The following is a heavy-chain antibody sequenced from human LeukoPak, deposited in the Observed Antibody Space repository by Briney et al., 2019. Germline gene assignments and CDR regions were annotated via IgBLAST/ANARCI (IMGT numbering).Heavy chain of an antibody. CDR1: GGSFSGYY. J-gene: IGHJ5*01. Sequence: SETLSLTCAVYGGSFSGYYWSWIRQPPGKGLEWIGEINHSGSTNYNPSLKSRVTISVDTSRRQFFLKLKSVTAADTAVYFCALAPNSNWFDFWGPGTLVTVSS. V-gene: IGHV4-34*01. D-gene: IGHD2-8*01. CDR3: ALAPNSNWFDF. CDR2: INHSGST.